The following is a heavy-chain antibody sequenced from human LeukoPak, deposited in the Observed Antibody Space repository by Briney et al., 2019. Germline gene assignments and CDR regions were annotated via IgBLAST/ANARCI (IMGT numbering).Heavy chain of an antibody. V-gene: IGHV3-7*01. CDR2: IKQDGSEK. Sequence: GGSLRLSCAASGFTVSDYSMSWVRQAPGKGLEWVANIKQDGSEKYYVDSVKGRFTISRDNAKNSLYLQMNSLRAEDTAVYYCARDPYWGYYYYMDVWGKGTTVTVSS. CDR1: GFTVSDYS. D-gene: IGHD2-21*01. J-gene: IGHJ6*03. CDR3: ARDPYWGYYYYMDV.